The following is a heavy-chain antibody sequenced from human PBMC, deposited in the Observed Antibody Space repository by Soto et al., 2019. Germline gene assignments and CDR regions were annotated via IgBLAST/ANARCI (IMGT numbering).Heavy chain of an antibody. CDR2: INHSGST. V-gene: IGHV4-34*01. CDR3: ARGDYGSGSYDAFDI. D-gene: IGHD3-10*01. Sequence: SETLSLTCAVYGGSFSGYYWSWIRQPLGKGLEWIGEINHSGSTNYNPSLKSRVTISVDTSKNQFSLKLSSVTAADTAVYYCARGDYGSGSYDAFDIWGQGTTVTVSS. J-gene: IGHJ3*02. CDR1: GGSFSGYY.